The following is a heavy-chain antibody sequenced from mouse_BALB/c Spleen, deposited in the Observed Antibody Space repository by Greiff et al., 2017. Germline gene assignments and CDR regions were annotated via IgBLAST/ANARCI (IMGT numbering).Heavy chain of an antibody. V-gene: IGHV1-14*01. J-gene: IGHJ3*01. Sequence: VHVKQSGPELVKPGASVKMSCKASGYTFTSYVMHWVKQKPGQGLEWIGYINPYNDGTKYTEKFKGKATLTSDKSSSTAYMELSSLTSEDSAVYYCARGIYYLAYWGQGTLVTVSA. CDR2: INPYNDGT. D-gene: IGHD2-1*01. CDR3: ARGIYYLAY. CDR1: GYTFTSYV.